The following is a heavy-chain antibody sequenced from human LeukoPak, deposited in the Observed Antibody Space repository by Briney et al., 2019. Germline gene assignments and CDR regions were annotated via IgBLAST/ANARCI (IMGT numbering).Heavy chain of an antibody. D-gene: IGHD3-10*01. V-gene: IGHV3-11*05. CDR2: ISSSSSYT. J-gene: IGHJ5*02. CDR1: GFTFSDYY. CDR3: ARDNGDGSGSNWFDP. Sequence: KPGGSLRLSCAAAGFTFSDYYMSWIRQAPVKGLEWVSYISSSSSYTNYADSVKGRFTISRDNAKNSLYLQMNSLRAEDTAVYYCARDNGDGSGSNWFDPWGQGTLVTVSS.